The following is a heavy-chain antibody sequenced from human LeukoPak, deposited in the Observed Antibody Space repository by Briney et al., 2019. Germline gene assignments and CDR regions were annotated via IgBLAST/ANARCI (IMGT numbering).Heavy chain of an antibody. V-gene: IGHV3-15*01. Sequence: GGSLRLSCATSGFIFNDAWMNWVRQAPGKGLEWLGRIKSTSYGGTIDYAAPVKGRFTISRDDSKNTLNLQMDSLETEDTAVYYCTRTWPGNTCFNFWGQGTLVTVSS. CDR2: IKSTSYGGTI. D-gene: IGHD1-7*01. CDR1: GFIFNDAW. CDR3: TRTWPGNTCFNF. J-gene: IGHJ4*02.